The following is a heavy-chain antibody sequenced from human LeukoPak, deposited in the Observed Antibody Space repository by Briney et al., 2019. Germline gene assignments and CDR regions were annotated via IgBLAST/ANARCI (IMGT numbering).Heavy chain of an antibody. CDR2: IYPSGST. V-gene: IGHV4-4*02. Sequence: SETLSLTCAVSGGSISSSNWWSWVRQPPGKGLEWIGEIYPSGSTSYNPSLQSRVTISVDKSKNQFSLKLSSVTAADTAVYYCAIRTPSPGDYWGQGTLVTVTS. CDR3: AIRTPSPGDY. CDR1: GGSISSSNW. J-gene: IGHJ4*02. D-gene: IGHD3-16*01.